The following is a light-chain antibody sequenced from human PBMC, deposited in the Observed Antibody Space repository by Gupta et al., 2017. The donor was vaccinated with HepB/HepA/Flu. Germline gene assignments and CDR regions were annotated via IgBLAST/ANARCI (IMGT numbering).Light chain of an antibody. CDR2: DVN. CDR1: SSDIGSYNL. CDR3: CSFTETTISFV. V-gene: IGLV2-23*02. J-gene: IGLJ7*01. Sequence: QSALTQPASVSGSPGQSLTISCTGTSSDIGSYNLVSWFQQHPGKAPKLMIYDVNERPSGVSNRFSGSKSGNTASLTISGLQAEDEADYYCCSFTETTISFVFGGGTKLTVL.